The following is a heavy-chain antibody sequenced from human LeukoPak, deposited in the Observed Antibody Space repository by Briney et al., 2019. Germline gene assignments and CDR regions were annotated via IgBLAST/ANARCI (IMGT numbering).Heavy chain of an antibody. D-gene: IGHD5-24*01. CDR1: GYSFTSYW. CDR3: ARQGRWLQFGNAFDI. J-gene: IGHJ3*02. Sequence: ESLKISCKGSGYSFTSYWIGWVRQMPGKGLEWMGIIYPGDSDTRYSPSFQGQVTISADKSISTAYLQWSSLKASDTAMYYCARQGRWLQFGNAFDIWGQGTMVTVSS. CDR2: IYPGDSDT. V-gene: IGHV5-51*01.